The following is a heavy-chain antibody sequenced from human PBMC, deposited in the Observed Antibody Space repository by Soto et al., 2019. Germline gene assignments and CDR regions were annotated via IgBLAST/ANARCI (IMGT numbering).Heavy chain of an antibody. CDR2: IFYSGST. Sequence: QVQLQESGPGLVKPSQTLSLTCTVSGGSISSGGYYWSWIRQHPGKGLEWIGYIFYSGSTYYNPSLKSRVTISVDTSKNPSALKLSSVTAADTAVYYCARAPGDSFDYWGQGTLVTVSS. CDR3: ARAPGDSFDY. CDR1: GGSISSGGYY. V-gene: IGHV4-31*03. J-gene: IGHJ4*02.